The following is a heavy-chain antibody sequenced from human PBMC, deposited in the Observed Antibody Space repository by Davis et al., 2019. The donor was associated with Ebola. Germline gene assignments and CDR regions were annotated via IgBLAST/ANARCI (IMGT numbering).Heavy chain of an antibody. CDR3: ARLDDGIVGVFNWFDP. Sequence: GRSLRLSCAPSGFTSSSYSTNWVRQVPGKRLEWVASISSISSYIYYADSVKGRFTISRDNAKNSLYLQMNSLRAEDTAVYYCARLDDGIVGVFNWFDPWGQGTLVTVSS. CDR2: ISSISSYI. V-gene: IGHV3-21*01. D-gene: IGHD1-26*01. J-gene: IGHJ5*02. CDR1: GFTSSSYS.